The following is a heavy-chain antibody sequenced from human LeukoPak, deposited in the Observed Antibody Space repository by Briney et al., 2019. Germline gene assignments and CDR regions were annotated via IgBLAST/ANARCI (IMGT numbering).Heavy chain of an antibody. CDR2: IYSSGSA. V-gene: IGHV4-39*07. J-gene: IGHJ4*01. Sequence: GSLRLSCAASGFTFSSYAMSWVRQAPGKGLEWIGSIYSSGSASYNPSLKSRVSIVLDTSKNQFSLKVTSVTAADTAVYYCARDRSSYAKGHYDYWGQGTLVTVSS. D-gene: IGHD6-6*01. CDR1: GFTFSSYA. CDR3: ARDRSSYAKGHYDY.